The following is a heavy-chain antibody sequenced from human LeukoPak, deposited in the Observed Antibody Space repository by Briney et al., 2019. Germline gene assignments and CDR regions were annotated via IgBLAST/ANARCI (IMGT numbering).Heavy chain of an antibody. CDR2: VNPNSGGT. CDR1: VFTFTGYY. J-gene: IGHJ4*02. D-gene: IGHD4-23*01. CDR3: ARDSYGGNWSLGY. Sequence: ASVKVSCKSSVFTFTGYYIHWVRQAPGQGLEWMGWVNPNSGGTNYAQMFQGRVTMTRDTSINTAYMELSGLRSDDTAVYYCARDSYGGNWSLGYWGQGTLVTVSS. V-gene: IGHV1-2*02.